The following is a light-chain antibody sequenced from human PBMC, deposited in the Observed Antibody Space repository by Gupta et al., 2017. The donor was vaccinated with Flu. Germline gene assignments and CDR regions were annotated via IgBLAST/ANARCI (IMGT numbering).Light chain of an antibody. J-gene: IGLJ2*01. CDR1: SSDVGGYNY. CDR2: ESS. V-gene: IGLV2-14*01. CDR3: SSYATSSTLV. Sequence: QSALTPPASVSGSPGQSITISCPGTSSDVGGYNYVSWYQQHPGKAPKLMIYESSNRPSGVSNRFSGSKSGNTASLTISGLQTEDEADYYCSSYATSSTLVFGGGTKLTVL.